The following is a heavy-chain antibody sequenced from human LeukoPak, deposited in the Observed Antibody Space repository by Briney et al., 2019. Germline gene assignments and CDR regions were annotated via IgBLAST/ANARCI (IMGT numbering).Heavy chain of an antibody. Sequence: GASVKVSCKASGYTFTGYYMHWVRQAPGQGLEWMGWINPNRGGTNYAQKLQGRVTMTTDTSTSTAYMELRSLRSDDTAVYYCARDDRFYYGSGSYPGKPFDYWGQGTLVTVSS. D-gene: IGHD3-10*01. CDR2: INPNRGGT. V-gene: IGHV1-2*02. J-gene: IGHJ4*02. CDR1: GYTFTGYY. CDR3: ARDDRFYYGSGSYPGKPFDY.